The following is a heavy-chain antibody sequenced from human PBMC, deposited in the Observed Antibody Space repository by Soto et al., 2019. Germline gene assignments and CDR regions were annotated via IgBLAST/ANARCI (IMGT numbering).Heavy chain of an antibody. CDR1: GYIFTSSG. V-gene: IGHV1-18*01. CDR2: ISAYNGNT. Sequence: QVQLVQSGAEVKKPGASVKVSCKASGYIFTSSGISWVRQAPGQGLEWMGWISAYNGNTNYAQKLQGRVTMTTDTXXSXDSXQLRSLRSDDTAVYYCSRHGSWTGYCSGGSCYLDYWGQGTLVTVSS. CDR3: SRHGSWTGYCSGGSCYLDY. J-gene: IGHJ4*02. D-gene: IGHD2-15*01.